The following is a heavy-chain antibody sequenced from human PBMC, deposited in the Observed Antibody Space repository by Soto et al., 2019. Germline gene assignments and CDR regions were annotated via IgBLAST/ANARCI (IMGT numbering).Heavy chain of an antibody. J-gene: IGHJ4*02. Sequence: SETLSLTCAVYGGSFSGYYWSWIRQPPGKGLEWIGEINHSGSTNYNPSLKSRVTISVDTSKNQFSLKLSSVTAADTAVYYCARGRDYDFWSGYYKNFDYWGQGTLVTVSS. D-gene: IGHD3-3*01. CDR3: ARGRDYDFWSGYYKNFDY. CDR1: GGSFSGYY. CDR2: INHSGST. V-gene: IGHV4-34*01.